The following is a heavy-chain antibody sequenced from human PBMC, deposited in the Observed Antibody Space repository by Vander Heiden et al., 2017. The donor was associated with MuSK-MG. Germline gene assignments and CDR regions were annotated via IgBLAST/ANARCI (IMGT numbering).Heavy chain of an antibody. V-gene: IGHV4-61*02. J-gene: IGHJ5*02. Sequence: QVQLQESGPGLVKPSQTLSLTCTVSGASSRSISSGSYHWSWIRQPAGKGLEWIGRSFTSGSTNYNPSLKSRVSMSVDTSKNQFSLKLSSVTAADTAVYYCAREYCSSTTCYAESFDPWGQGTLVTVSS. D-gene: IGHD2-2*01. CDR2: SFTSGST. CDR1: GASSRSISSGSYH. CDR3: AREYCSSTTCYAESFDP.